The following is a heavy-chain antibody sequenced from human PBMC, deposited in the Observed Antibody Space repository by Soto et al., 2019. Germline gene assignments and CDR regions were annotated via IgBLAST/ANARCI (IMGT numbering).Heavy chain of an antibody. J-gene: IGHJ5*02. Sequence: SETLSLTCTVSGGSLISGGFYWSWIRQHPGKGLEWIGYIYYTGKTYYNPSLESRVSISVDTSKNQFFLELTSVTAADTAVYYCARDLTSNPNCFAPWGQGTLVTVSS. CDR1: GGSLISGGFY. CDR2: IYYTGKT. V-gene: IGHV4-31*03. D-gene: IGHD2-2*01. CDR3: ARDLTSNPNCFAP.